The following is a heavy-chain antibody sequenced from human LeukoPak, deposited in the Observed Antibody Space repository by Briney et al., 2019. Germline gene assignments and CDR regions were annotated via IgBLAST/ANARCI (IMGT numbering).Heavy chain of an antibody. J-gene: IGHJ4*02. V-gene: IGHV3-21*04. D-gene: IGHD6-6*01. CDR3: AKGRIAARPYYFDY. Sequence: KTGGSLRLSCAASGFTFSSYSMNWVRQAPGKGLEWVSSISSSSSYIYYADSVKGRFTISRDNAKNSLYLQMNSLGAEDTAVYYCAKGRIAARPYYFDYWGQGTLVTVSS. CDR2: ISSSSSYI. CDR1: GFTFSSYS.